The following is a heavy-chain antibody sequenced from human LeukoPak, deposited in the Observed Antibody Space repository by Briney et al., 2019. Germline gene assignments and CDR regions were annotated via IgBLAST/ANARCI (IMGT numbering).Heavy chain of an antibody. D-gene: IGHD3-10*01. Sequence: PQTLSLTCTVSGGSISTGVHYWSWIRQHAGKGLEYIGYIYYSGSTYYNPSLKSRITISVDTSKNQFSLRLSSVTAADTAVYYCARDENSGSFDYWGQGTMVIVSS. J-gene: IGHJ4*02. CDR3: ARDENSGSFDY. V-gene: IGHV4-31*03. CDR2: IYYSGST. CDR1: GGSISTGVHY.